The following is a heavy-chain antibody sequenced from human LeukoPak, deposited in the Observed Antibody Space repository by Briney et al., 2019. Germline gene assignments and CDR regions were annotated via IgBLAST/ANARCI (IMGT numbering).Heavy chain of an antibody. D-gene: IGHD6-13*01. CDR1: GFTFSSYG. J-gene: IGHJ6*03. CDR2: IRYDGSNK. V-gene: IGHV3-30*02. CDR3: AKDSSSRRGLGDYMDV. Sequence: PGGSLRLSCAASGFTFSSYGMHWVRQAPGKGLEWVAFIRYDGSNKYYADSVKGRFTISRDNSKNTLYLQMNSLRAEDTAVYYCAKDSSSRRGLGDYMDVWGKGTTVTVSS.